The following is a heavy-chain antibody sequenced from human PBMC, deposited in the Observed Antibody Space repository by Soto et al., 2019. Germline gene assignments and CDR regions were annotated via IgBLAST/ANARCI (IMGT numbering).Heavy chain of an antibody. D-gene: IGHD2-2*01. CDR2: ISSSGNTV. CDR3: VRYCSSTLCNGVATRTFDY. Sequence: GGSLRLSCAASRFTFSTYEMIWVRQAPGKGLEWISYISSSGNTVYYADSVKGRFTISRDNTRNSLYLQMNSLRDEDTALYYCVRYCSSTLCNGVATRTFDYWGQGTLVTVSS. V-gene: IGHV3-48*03. CDR1: RFTFSTYE. J-gene: IGHJ4*02.